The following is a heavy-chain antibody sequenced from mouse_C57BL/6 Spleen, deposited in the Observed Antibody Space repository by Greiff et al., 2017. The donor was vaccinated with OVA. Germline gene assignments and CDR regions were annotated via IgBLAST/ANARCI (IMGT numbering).Heavy chain of an antibody. J-gene: IGHJ3*01. D-gene: IGHD1-1*02. CDR2: INPNNGGT. CDR3: ARWWRGFAY. Sequence: VQLQQSGPELVKPGASVKISCKASGYTFTDYYMNWVKQSHGKSLEWIGDINPNNGGTSYNQKFKGKATLTVDKSSSTAYMELRSLTSEDSAVYYCARWWRGFAYWGQGTLVTVSA. CDR1: GYTFTDYY. V-gene: IGHV1-26*01.